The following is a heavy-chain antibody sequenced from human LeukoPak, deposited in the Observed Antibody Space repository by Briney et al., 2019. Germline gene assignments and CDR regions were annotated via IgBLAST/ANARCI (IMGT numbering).Heavy chain of an antibody. CDR3: ARDHTALSYLRVYGSGVFAG. CDR2: ISYDGSNK. D-gene: IGHD3-10*01. J-gene: IGHJ4*02. V-gene: IGHV3-30-3*01. CDR1: GFTFSSYA. Sequence: GRSLRLSCAASGFTFSSYAMHWVRQAPGKGLEWVAVISYDGSNKYYADSVKGRFTISRDNSKNTLYLQINSLRAEDTAVYYCARDHTALSYLRVYGSGVFAGWGQGTLVTVSS.